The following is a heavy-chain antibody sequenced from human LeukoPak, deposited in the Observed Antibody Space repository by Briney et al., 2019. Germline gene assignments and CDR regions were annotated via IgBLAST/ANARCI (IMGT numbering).Heavy chain of an antibody. CDR2: IYYSGST. V-gene: IGHV4-59*01. D-gene: IGHD3-22*01. Sequence: PSETLSLTCTVSGGSISSYYWSWIRQPPGKGLEWIGYIYYSGSTNYNPSLKSRVTISVDTSKNQFFLKLSSVTAADTAVYYCARDPYYYDSSGYSSSHAFDIWGQGTMVTVSS. CDR3: ARDPYYYDSSGYSSSHAFDI. J-gene: IGHJ3*02. CDR1: GGSISSYY.